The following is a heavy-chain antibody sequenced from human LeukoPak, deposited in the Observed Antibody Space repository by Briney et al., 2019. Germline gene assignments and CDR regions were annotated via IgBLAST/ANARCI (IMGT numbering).Heavy chain of an antibody. J-gene: IGHJ4*02. D-gene: IGHD6-13*01. CDR3: ARLAGIAAAADY. V-gene: IGHV4-34*01. Sequence: SETLSLTCAVYGGSFSGYYWIWIRQPAGKGLEWIGEINHSGSTNYNPSLKSRVTISVDTSKNQFSLKLSSVTAADTAVYYCARLAGIAAAADYWGQGTLVTVSS. CDR1: GGSFSGYY. CDR2: INHSGST.